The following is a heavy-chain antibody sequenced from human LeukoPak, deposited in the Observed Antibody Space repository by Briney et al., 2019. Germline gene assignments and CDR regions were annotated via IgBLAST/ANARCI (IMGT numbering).Heavy chain of an antibody. V-gene: IGHV3-21*01. Sequence: GGSLRLSCAASGFTFSSYSMNWVRQAPGKGLEWVSSISSSSSYIYYADSVKGRFTISRDNAKNSLYLQMNSLRAEDTAVYYCASIYDSSGYPFDYWGQGTLVTVSS. CDR2: ISSSSSYI. D-gene: IGHD3-22*01. J-gene: IGHJ4*02. CDR1: GFTFSSYS. CDR3: ASIYDSSGYPFDY.